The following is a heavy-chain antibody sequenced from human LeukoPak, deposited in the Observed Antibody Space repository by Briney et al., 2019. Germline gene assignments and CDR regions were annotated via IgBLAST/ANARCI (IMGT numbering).Heavy chain of an antibody. J-gene: IGHJ4*02. CDR1: GGSIGSYY. D-gene: IGHD6-19*01. V-gene: IGHV4-4*07. Sequence: SETLSLTCTVSGGSIGSYYWSWIRQPAGKGLEWIGRIYTSGSTNYNPSLKSRVTMSVDTSQNQFSLKLSSVTAADTAVHFCARHSSDYYGPFDYWGQGTLVTVSS. CDR2: IYTSGST. CDR3: ARHSSDYYGPFDY.